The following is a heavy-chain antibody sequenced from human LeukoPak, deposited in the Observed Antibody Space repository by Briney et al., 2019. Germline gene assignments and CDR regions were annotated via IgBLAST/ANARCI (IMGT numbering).Heavy chain of an antibody. CDR2: IYYSGST. CDR1: GDSISNYY. J-gene: IGHJ4*02. CDR3: AREVVAAAGTVDY. V-gene: IGHV4-59*01. Sequence: SETLSLTCAVSGDSISNYYWSWIRQPPGKGLEWVGYIYYSGSTNYNPSLKSRVTISVDTSKNQFSLKLSSVTAADTAVYYCAREVVAAAGTVDYWGQGALVIVSS. D-gene: IGHD6-13*01.